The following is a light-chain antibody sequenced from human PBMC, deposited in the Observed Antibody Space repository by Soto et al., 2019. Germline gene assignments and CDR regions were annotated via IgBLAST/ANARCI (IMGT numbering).Light chain of an antibody. CDR2: DAS. V-gene: IGKV3-11*01. J-gene: IGKJ2*01. Sequence: EIVLTQSPATLSLSPGESATLSCRASQSVSSYLAWYQQKPGQAPRLLIYDASNRATGIPARFSGSGSGTDFTLTISSLEPEDFAVYYCQQRSNWYTVGQGTKLEIK. CDR1: QSVSSY. CDR3: QQRSNWYT.